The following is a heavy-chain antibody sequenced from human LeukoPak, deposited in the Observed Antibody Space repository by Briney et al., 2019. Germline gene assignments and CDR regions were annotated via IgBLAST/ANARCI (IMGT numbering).Heavy chain of an antibody. D-gene: IGHD3-3*01. Sequence: GGSLRLSGAASGFTFDDYGMSWVRQAPGKGLEWVSGINWNGGSTGYADSVRGRFTISRDNAKNSQYLQMNSLRAEDTALYYCAREGFWSGYDDWGQGTLVTVSS. CDR3: AREGFWSGYDD. CDR1: GFTFDDYG. CDR2: INWNGGST. J-gene: IGHJ4*02. V-gene: IGHV3-20*04.